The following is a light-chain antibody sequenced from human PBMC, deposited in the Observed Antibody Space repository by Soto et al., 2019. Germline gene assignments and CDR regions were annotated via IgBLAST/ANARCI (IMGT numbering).Light chain of an antibody. CDR2: ATS. J-gene: IGKJ1*01. Sequence: AIQMTQSPSSLSASVGDRVTITCRASQGIRNDLGWYQQKPGKAPKLLIYATSSLQSGVPSRFSGSGSGRDFTLTISSLQPEDFATYYCLQDYNYPRTFGQGTKVDIK. V-gene: IGKV1-6*01. CDR3: LQDYNYPRT. CDR1: QGIRND.